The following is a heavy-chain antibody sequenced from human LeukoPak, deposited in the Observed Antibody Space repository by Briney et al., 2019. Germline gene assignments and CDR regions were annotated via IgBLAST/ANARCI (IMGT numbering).Heavy chain of an antibody. Sequence: GGSLRLSCAASGFTFDDYAMHWGRQAPGKGLEWVSLISGDGGSPYYADSVKGRFTISRDNSKNSLYLQMNSLRTEDTALYYCAKDGTVRRRGCFQHWGGGTLVTVSS. CDR1: GFTFDDYA. CDR2: ISGDGGSP. J-gene: IGHJ1*01. V-gene: IGHV3-43*02. D-gene: IGHD1-14*01. CDR3: AKDGTVRRRGCFQH.